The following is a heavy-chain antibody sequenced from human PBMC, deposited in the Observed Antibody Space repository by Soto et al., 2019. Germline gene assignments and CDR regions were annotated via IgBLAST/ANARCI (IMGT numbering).Heavy chain of an antibody. Sequence: KASETLSLTCAVSGGSISSSNWWSWVRQPPGKGLEWIGETYHSGSSNYNPSLKSRVTISVDKSKNQFSLKLSSVTAADPAVYYCARAVAGTFGGGTYYYYGMDVWGQGTTVTVSS. D-gene: IGHD6-19*01. CDR2: TYHSGSS. J-gene: IGHJ6*02. CDR1: GGSISSSNW. CDR3: ARAVAGTFGGGTYYYYGMDV. V-gene: IGHV4-4*02.